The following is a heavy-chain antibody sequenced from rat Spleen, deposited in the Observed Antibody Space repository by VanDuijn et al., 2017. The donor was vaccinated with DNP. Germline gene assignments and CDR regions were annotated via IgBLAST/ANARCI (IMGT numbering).Heavy chain of an antibody. V-gene: IGHV2-6*01. J-gene: IGHJ2*01. Sequence: QLPLTASGPGLVQPSKTLSLTCTVSGFALASYSVAWIRQPPAKGLEWVSAMSNGGNTYYNSALRSRLSISSDTSKSQVFLKMNSLYTEDTAMYFCARSDYSDGGYYYGYFDYWGQGVMVTVSS. CDR1: GFALASYS. D-gene: IGHD1-12*02. CDR2: MSNGGNT. CDR3: ARSDYSDGGYYYGYFDY.